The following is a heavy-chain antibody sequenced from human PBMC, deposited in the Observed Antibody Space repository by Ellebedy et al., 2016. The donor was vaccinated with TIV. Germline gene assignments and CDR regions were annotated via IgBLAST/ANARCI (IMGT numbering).Heavy chain of an antibody. V-gene: IGHV3-7*03. CDR3: ARSYPLYFDY. J-gene: IGHJ4*02. Sequence: GESLKISXAASGFTLSSYWMNWVRQAPGKGLEWVANIKQDGSVIHYVDSVRGRFSISRDNAKNSLYLQMNSLRAEDTAVYYCARSYPLYFDYWGQGTLVTVSS. CDR1: GFTLSSYW. CDR2: IKQDGSVI.